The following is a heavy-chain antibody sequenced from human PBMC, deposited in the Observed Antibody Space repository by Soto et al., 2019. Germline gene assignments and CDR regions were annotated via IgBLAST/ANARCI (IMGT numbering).Heavy chain of an antibody. J-gene: IGHJ4*02. Sequence: RRLSCSASGFIFSESTIYWVRQVPGKGLEAISAVSTSGRSTYYADSVKDRFTISRDNSKNTLSLQMGSLRPEDTAIYYCVKQAHGLDGVAFDYWGQGTQVTVS. D-gene: IGHD2-15*01. CDR2: VSTSGRST. CDR3: VKQAHGLDGVAFDY. V-gene: IGHV3-64D*06. CDR1: GFIFSEST.